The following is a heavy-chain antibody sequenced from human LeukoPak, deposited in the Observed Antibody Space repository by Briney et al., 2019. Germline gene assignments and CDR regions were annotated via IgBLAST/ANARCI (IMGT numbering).Heavy chain of an antibody. Sequence: GESLKISCKGSGYSFTTYWIGWVRQMPGKGLEWMGIIYPRDSDTRYSPSFQGQVTISADKSISTAYVQWSSLRASDTAMYYCARGIYSGSYWDHFDHWGQGSLVTVSS. J-gene: IGHJ4*02. CDR3: ARGIYSGSYWDHFDH. D-gene: IGHD1-26*01. V-gene: IGHV5-51*01. CDR1: GYSFTTYW. CDR2: IYPRDSDT.